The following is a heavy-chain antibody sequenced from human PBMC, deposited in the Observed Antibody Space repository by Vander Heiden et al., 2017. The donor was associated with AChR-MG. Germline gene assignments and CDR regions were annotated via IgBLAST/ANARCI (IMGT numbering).Heavy chain of an antibody. CDR3: ASGLTGYLES. V-gene: IGHV3-23*04. CDR2: IGAIDTE. Sequence: EVQVVESGGGLVQPGGSLRLSCAASGISFYSSAMSWVRQAPGKGLDWVSGIGAIDTEWYADSVKGRFVISRDNSKHTVSLQMNSLRAEDTAIYYCASGLTGYLESWGQGTQVTVSS. J-gene: IGHJ4*02. CDR1: GISFYSSA. D-gene: IGHD3-9*01.